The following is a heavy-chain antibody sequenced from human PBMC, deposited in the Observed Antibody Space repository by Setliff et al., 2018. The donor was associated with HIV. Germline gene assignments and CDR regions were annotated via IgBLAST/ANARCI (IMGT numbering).Heavy chain of an antibody. Sequence: ASVKVSCKASDYTFTNYGISWMRQAPGQGLEWMGWISAYNGYTNYAQKLQGRVTMTTDTSTSTAYMELRSLRSDDTAVYYCARDGWRHVLHGNYYYYFMDVWGKGTTVTVSS. CDR3: ARDGWRHVLHGNYYYYFMDV. V-gene: IGHV1-18*01. D-gene: IGHD2-8*01. J-gene: IGHJ6*03. CDR1: DYTFTNYG. CDR2: ISAYNGYT.